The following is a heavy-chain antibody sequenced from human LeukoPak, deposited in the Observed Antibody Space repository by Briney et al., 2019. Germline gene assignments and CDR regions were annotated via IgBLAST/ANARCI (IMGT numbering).Heavy chain of an antibody. D-gene: IGHD4-23*01. Sequence: SETLSLTCTVPGGSISSYYWSWIRQPPGKGLEWIGYIYYSGSTNYNPSLKSRVTISVDTSKNQFSLKLSSVTAADTAVYYCARDYGGSPFAIDYWGQGTLVTVSS. CDR1: GGSISSYY. J-gene: IGHJ4*02. CDR2: IYYSGST. V-gene: IGHV4-59*12. CDR3: ARDYGGSPFAIDY.